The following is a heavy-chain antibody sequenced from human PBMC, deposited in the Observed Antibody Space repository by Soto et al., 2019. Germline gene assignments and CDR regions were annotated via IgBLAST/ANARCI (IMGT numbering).Heavy chain of an antibody. J-gene: IGHJ4*02. D-gene: IGHD3-10*01. CDR3: ASIRGSGTNFLFDH. CDR2: IFFSGNT. CDR1: GGSISSDDCY. Sequence: QVQLQESGPGLVEPSQTLSLTCSVSGGSISSDDCYWSWIRQHPGKGLEWIGNIFFSGNTYYNPSLKSRVSISVDTSKNQFSLRVTSVTAADTAVYYCASIRGSGTNFLFDHWRQGSLVTVSS. V-gene: IGHV4-31*03.